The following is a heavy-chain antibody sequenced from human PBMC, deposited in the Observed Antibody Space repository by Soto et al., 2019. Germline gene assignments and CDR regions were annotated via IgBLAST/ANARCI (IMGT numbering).Heavy chain of an antibody. CDR3: ARGRYGDY. J-gene: IGHJ4*02. Sequence: VHLVQSGAEVKKPGASEKVSCKGSGDGFTTYGITWVRQAPGQGLEWMAWISAHNGNTNYAQKLQGRVTVTRDTSTSTAYMELRSRRSDATAVYYCARGRYGDYWGQGALVTVSS. V-gene: IGHV1-18*01. CDR1: GDGFTTYG. D-gene: IGHD1-1*01. CDR2: ISAHNGNT.